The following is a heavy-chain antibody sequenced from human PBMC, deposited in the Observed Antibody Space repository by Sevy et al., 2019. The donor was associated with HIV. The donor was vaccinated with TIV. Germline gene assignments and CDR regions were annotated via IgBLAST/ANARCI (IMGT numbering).Heavy chain of an antibody. V-gene: IGHV1-2*06. J-gene: IGHJ1*01. Sequence: ASVKVSCKTTGYIFSDYNMHWVRQAPGQGLEWMALINPNSGVTIYAHNFRGRVSVTRDTSMSTAYMELSGLTSDDTAVFYCVGGEFWARGCLLCFDLWGRGTLVTVSS. CDR3: VGGEFWARGCLLCFDL. D-gene: IGHD3-16*01. CDR1: GYIFSDYN. CDR2: INPNSGVT.